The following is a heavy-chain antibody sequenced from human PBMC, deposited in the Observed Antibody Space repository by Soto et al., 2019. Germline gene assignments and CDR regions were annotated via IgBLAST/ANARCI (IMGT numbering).Heavy chain of an antibody. CDR3: AKDRRRGSASPYYYYYGMGV. J-gene: IGHJ6*02. CDR2: IFYSGST. V-gene: IGHV4-59*01. Sequence: PSETLSLTCSVSRGSITDYYWNWIRQPPGKGLEWIGYIFYSGSTNYSPSLKSRLTISIDTSKSQVSLRLGSVTAADSAIYYCAKDRRRGSASPYYYYYGMGVWGQGTTVTVSS. D-gene: IGHD2-2*01. CDR1: RGSITDYY.